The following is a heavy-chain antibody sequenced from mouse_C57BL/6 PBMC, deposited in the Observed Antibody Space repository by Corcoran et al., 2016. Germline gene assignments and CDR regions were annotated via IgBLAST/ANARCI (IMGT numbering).Heavy chain of an antibody. Sequence: EVQLQQSGPVLVKPGASVKMSCKASGYTFTDYYMNWVKQSHGKSLEWIGVINPYNGGTSYNQKFKGKATLTVDKSSSTAYMELNSLTSEDSAVYYCARGVYGSSYTWFAYWGQGTLVTVSA. D-gene: IGHD1-1*01. CDR1: GYTFTDYY. V-gene: IGHV1-19*01. CDR3: ARGVYGSSYTWFAY. CDR2: INPYNGGT. J-gene: IGHJ3*01.